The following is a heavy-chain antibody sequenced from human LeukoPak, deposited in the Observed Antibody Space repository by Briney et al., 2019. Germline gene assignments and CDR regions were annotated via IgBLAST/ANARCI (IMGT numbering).Heavy chain of an antibody. Sequence: PSETLSLTCAVYGGSFSGYYWSWIRQPPGKGLEWIGEINHSGSTNYNPPLKSRVTISVDTSKNQFSLKLSSVTAADTAVYYCARPLNDGSGSPYYFDYWGQGTLVTVSS. D-gene: IGHD3-10*01. CDR2: INHSGST. J-gene: IGHJ4*02. V-gene: IGHV4-34*01. CDR1: GGSFSGYY. CDR3: ARPLNDGSGSPYYFDY.